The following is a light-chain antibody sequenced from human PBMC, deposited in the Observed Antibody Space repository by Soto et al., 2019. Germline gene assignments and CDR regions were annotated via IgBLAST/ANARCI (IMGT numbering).Light chain of an antibody. CDR3: CSYSSSYTYL. CDR1: SSDVGGYNY. Sequence: QSALTQPRSVSGSPGQSVTISCTGTSSDVGGYNYVSWYQNHPGKAPKVMIYDVNKRPSGVPDRFSGSKSGNTASLTISGLQAEDEADYYCCSYSSSYTYLFGTGTKVTVL. CDR2: DVN. V-gene: IGLV2-11*01. J-gene: IGLJ1*01.